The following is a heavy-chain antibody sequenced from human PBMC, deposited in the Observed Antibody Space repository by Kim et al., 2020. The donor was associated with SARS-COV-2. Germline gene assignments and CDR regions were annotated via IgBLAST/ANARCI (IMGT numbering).Heavy chain of an antibody. CDR1: GGSFSGYY. CDR3: ARGKGSSSRYAGPPPEKYYFDY. J-gene: IGHJ4*02. D-gene: IGHD6-13*01. CDR2: INHSGST. V-gene: IGHV4-34*01. Sequence: SETLSLTCAVYGGSFSGYYWSWIRQPPGKVLEWIGEINHSGSTNYNPSLKSRVTISVDTSKNQFSLKLSSVTAADTAVYYCARGKGSSSRYAGPPPEKYYFDYWGQGTLVTVSS.